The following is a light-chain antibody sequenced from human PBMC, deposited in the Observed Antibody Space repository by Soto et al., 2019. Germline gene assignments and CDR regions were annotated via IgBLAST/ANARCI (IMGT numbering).Light chain of an antibody. CDR3: HQYGRSPPLI. J-gene: IGKJ4*01. Sequence: EIVLTQSPGTLSLSPGERATLSCRASQSVSSNYLAWYQQKPGQAPRLLIYGASTRATGIPDRISGSWSGTDFTLTISRLEPEDFAVYYCHQYGRSPPLIFGGGTKVEIK. CDR2: GAS. V-gene: IGKV3-20*01. CDR1: QSVSSNY.